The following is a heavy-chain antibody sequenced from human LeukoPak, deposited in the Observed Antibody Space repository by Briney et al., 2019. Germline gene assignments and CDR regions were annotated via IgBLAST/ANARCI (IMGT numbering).Heavy chain of an antibody. CDR1: GYTFTSYY. CDR2: INPSGGST. V-gene: IGHV1-46*01. D-gene: IGHD6-13*01. CDR3: AGSAAAGTNYYYYHMDV. Sequence: GASVKVSCKASGYTFTSYYMHWVRQAPGQGLEWMGIINPSGGSTSYAQKFQGRVTMTRDMSTSTVYMELSSLRSEDTAVYYCAGSAAAGTNYYYYHMDVWGKGTTVTISS. J-gene: IGHJ6*03.